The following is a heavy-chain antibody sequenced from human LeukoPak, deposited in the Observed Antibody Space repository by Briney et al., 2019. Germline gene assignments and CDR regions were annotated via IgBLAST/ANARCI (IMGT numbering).Heavy chain of an antibody. J-gene: IGHJ3*02. Sequence: SETLSLTCTVSGGSISSYYWSGIRQPAAKGREGVGRIYTSGSANYNPSLKRRVTMSVDTYKHQFSLKLRSVTAADTAVYYCARDIQQWLERDAFDIWGQGTMVTVSS. V-gene: IGHV4-4*07. D-gene: IGHD6-19*01. CDR2: IYTSGSA. CDR3: ARDIQQWLERDAFDI. CDR1: GGSISSYY.